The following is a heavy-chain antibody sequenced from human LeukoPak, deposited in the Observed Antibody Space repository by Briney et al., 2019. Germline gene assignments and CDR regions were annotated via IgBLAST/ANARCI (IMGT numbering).Heavy chain of an antibody. D-gene: IGHD3-22*01. Sequence: ASVKVSCKASGYTFTDYYMHWVRQAPGQGLEWMGWIIPDSGGTHYEQKFQGRVTMTRDTSISTAYMELSRLRSDDTAVYYCASGGYDSSGHYDYWGQGTLVTVSS. CDR1: GYTFTDYY. J-gene: IGHJ4*02. V-gene: IGHV1-2*02. CDR3: ASGGYDSSGHYDY. CDR2: IIPDSGGT.